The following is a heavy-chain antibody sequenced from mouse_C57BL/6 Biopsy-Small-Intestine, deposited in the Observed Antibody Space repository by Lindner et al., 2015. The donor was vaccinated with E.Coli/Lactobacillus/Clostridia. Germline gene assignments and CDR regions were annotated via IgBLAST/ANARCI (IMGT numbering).Heavy chain of an antibody. Sequence: VQLQESGPXLVKPGASVKISCKASGYSFTSYYIHWVKQRPGQGLEWIGWIYPGSGNTKYNEKFKGKATLTADTSSSTAYMQLSSLTSEDSAVYYCARGSIYDGYYWYFDVWGTGTTVTVSS. CDR1: GYSFTSYY. CDR3: ARGSIYDGYYWYFDV. J-gene: IGHJ1*03. CDR2: IYPGSGNT. D-gene: IGHD2-3*01. V-gene: IGHV1-66*01.